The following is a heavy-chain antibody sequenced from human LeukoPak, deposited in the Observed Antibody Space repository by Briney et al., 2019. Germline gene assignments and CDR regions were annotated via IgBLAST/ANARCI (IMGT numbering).Heavy chain of an antibody. Sequence: AAVKVACKASGYTFTSYGISWVRQAPGQGLEWMGWISAYNGNTNYAHKLQGRGTMTTDTSTRTAYMELRSLRSDDTAVYYCARDPAPWGQGTLVTVSS. J-gene: IGHJ5*02. CDR3: ARDPAP. CDR1: GYTFTSYG. CDR2: ISAYNGNT. V-gene: IGHV1-18*01.